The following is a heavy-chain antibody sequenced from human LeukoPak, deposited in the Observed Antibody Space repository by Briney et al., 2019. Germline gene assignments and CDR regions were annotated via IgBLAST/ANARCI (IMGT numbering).Heavy chain of an antibody. V-gene: IGHV3-23*01. J-gene: IGHJ4*02. D-gene: IGHD6-19*01. CDR3: AKDGLCPNVCPTKIAVAGYFDY. CDR2: INGKGGST. CDR1: GFTFSIFT. Sequence: GGSLRLSCAASGFTFSIFTMSWVRQAPGKRLEWISTINGKGGSTYYADSVKGRFTISRDNSKNTVFLQMNSLRAEDTAVYYCAKDGLCPNVCPTKIAVAGYFDYWGQGILVTVSS.